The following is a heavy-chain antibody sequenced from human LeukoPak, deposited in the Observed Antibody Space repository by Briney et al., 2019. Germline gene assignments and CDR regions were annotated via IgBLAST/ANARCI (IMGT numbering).Heavy chain of an antibody. CDR1: GFDFSSYA. V-gene: IGHV3-23*01. Sequence: GGSLRLSCTASGFDFSSYAVSWVRQAPGRGLEWVSVISGSGGSTYHADSVKGRFTISRDNSKNTLYLQMNSLRAEDTALYYCAKDHSQARYSITWKFDPWGQGTLVTVSS. D-gene: IGHD6-13*01. CDR3: AKDHSQARYSITWKFDP. CDR2: ISGSGGST. J-gene: IGHJ5*02.